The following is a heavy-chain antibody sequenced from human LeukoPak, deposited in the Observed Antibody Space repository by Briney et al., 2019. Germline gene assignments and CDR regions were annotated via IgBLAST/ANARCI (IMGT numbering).Heavy chain of an antibody. Sequence: GGSLRLSCAASGFTFTSYGMNWVRQAPGKGLEGVSSISSSSRYIYYADSVKGRFTISRDNAKNTMYLQMNSLRAEDTAVYFCARFFRVEWYSSSSHVLDFWGQGTLVTVSS. D-gene: IGHD6-6*01. CDR1: GFTFTSYG. CDR3: ARFFRVEWYSSSSHVLDF. CDR2: ISSSSRYI. J-gene: IGHJ4*02. V-gene: IGHV3-21*01.